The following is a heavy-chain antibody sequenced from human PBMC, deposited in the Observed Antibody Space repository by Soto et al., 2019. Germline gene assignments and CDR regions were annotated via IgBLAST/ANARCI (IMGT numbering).Heavy chain of an antibody. CDR3: AKGEYDILTGYYIAHNFDY. CDR2: ISGSGGST. CDR1: GFTFSSYA. Sequence: GGSLRLSCAASGFTFSSYAMSWVRQAPGKGLEWVSAISGSGGSTYYADSVKGRFTISRDNSKNTLYLQMNSLRAEDTAVYYCAKGEYDILTGYYIAHNFDYWGQGTLVTVSS. D-gene: IGHD3-9*01. J-gene: IGHJ4*02. V-gene: IGHV3-23*01.